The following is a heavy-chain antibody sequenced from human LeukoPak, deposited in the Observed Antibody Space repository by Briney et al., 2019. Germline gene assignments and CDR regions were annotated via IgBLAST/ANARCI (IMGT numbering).Heavy chain of an antibody. CDR3: ARGKSAHSVLVYAY. D-gene: IGHD3-10*01. CDR2: INPHSGGT. V-gene: IGHV1-2*02. CDR1: GYSFTNYD. Sequence: ASVKVSCKASGYSFTNYDINWVRQATGQGLEWMGWINPHSGGTDYAQKFQGRVSMTRDTSINTAYMELSRLRSDDTAVYYCARGKSAHSVLVYAYWGQGTLVTVSS. J-gene: IGHJ4*02.